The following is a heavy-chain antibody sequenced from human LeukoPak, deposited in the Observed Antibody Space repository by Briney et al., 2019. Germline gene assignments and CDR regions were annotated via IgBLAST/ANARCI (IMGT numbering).Heavy chain of an antibody. D-gene: IGHD4-17*01. Sequence: SVKVSCKASGYTFTSYGISWVRQAPGQGLEWMGGITPIFGTANYAQKFQGRVTITTDESTSTAYMELSSLRSEDTAVYYCARGLGGDYNGFDYWGQGTLVTVSS. CDR1: GYTFTSYG. J-gene: IGHJ4*02. V-gene: IGHV1-69*05. CDR3: ARGLGGDYNGFDY. CDR2: ITPIFGTA.